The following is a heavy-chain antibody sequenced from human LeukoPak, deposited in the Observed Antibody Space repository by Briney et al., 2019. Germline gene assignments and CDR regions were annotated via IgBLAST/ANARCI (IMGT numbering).Heavy chain of an antibody. CDR1: GGSISSSSYY. CDR2: IYYSGST. V-gene: IGHV4-39*01. D-gene: IGHD4-17*01. J-gene: IGHJ5*02. CDR3: ASAPRNTVINNWFDP. Sequence: SETLSLTCTVSGGSISSSSYYWGWIRQPPGKGLEWIGSIYYSGSTYYNPSLKSRVTISLDTSENQFSLKLTSVTAAHTAVYYCASAPRNTVINNWFDPWGQGTLVTVSS.